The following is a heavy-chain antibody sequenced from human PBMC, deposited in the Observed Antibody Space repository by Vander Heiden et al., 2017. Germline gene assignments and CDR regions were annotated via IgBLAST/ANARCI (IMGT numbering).Heavy chain of an antibody. J-gene: IGHJ6*02. CDR3: ARDKGYQLLYYYYYGMDV. D-gene: IGHD2-2*01. V-gene: IGHV3-33*01. CDR1: GFTFSSYG. Sequence: QVQLVESGGGVVQPGRSLRLSCAASGFTFSSYGMHWVRQATGKGLEWVAVIWYDGSNKYYADSVKGRFTISRDNSKNTLYLQMNSLRAEDTAVYYCARDKGYQLLYYYYYGMDVWGQGTTVTVSS. CDR2: IWYDGSNK.